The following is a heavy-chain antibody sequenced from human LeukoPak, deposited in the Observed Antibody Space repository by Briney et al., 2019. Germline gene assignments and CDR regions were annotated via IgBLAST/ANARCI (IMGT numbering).Heavy chain of an antibody. J-gene: IGHJ5*02. D-gene: IGHD3-22*01. CDR3: ARGPPYYYGSSGYYYDGNNWFDP. CDR1: GFTFSDYY. V-gene: IGHV3-11*06. CDR2: ISSSSSYT. Sequence: GGSLRLSCAASGFTFSDYYMSWIRQAPGKGLEWVSYISSSSSYTNYADSVKGRFTISRDNAKNSLYLQMNSLRAEDTAVYYCARGPPYYYGSSGYYYDGNNWFDPWGQGTLVTVSS.